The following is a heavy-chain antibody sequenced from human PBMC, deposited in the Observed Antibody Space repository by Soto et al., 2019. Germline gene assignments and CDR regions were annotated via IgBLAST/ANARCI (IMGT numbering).Heavy chain of an antibody. CDR2: ISYDGSNK. CDR3: ARDLVIGGYVDAFDI. CDR1: GFTFSSYA. J-gene: IGHJ3*02. D-gene: IGHD5-12*01. V-gene: IGHV3-30-3*01. Sequence: GGSRRLSCAASGFTFSSYAMHWVRQAPGKGLEWVAVISYDGSNKYYADSVKGRFTISRDNSKNTLYLQMNSLRAEDTAVYYCARDLVIGGYVDAFDIWGQGTMVTVSS.